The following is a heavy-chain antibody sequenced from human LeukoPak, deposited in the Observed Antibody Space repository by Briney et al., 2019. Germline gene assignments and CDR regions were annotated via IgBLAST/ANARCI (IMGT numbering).Heavy chain of an antibody. V-gene: IGHV3-13*01. CDR3: ARGLPIDY. Sequence: GSLRLSCAASGFTFSSYAMSWVRQAPGKGLEWVSAIGTAGDTYYPGSVKGRFTISRENAKNSLYLQMNSLRAGDTAVYYCARGLPIDYWGQGTLVTVSS. J-gene: IGHJ4*02. CDR2: IGTAGDT. CDR1: GFTFSSYA.